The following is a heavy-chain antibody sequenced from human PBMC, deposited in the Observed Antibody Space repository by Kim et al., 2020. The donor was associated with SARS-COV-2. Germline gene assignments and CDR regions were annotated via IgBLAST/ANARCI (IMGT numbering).Heavy chain of an antibody. CDR1: GGSFSGYY. CDR2: INHSGST. J-gene: IGHJ4*02. V-gene: IGHV4-34*01. CDR3: ASGLGGGAPGDY. D-gene: IGHD2-21*01. Sequence: SETLSLTCAVYGGSFSGYYWSWIRQPPGKGLEWIGEINHSGSTNYNPSLKSRVTISVDTSKNQFSLKLSSVTAADTAVYYCASGLGGGAPGDYWGQGTQV.